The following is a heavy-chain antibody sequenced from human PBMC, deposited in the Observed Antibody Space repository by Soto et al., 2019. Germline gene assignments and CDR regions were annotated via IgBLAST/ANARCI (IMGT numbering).Heavy chain of an antibody. CDR1: GYTFTSYY. J-gene: IGHJ6*02. CDR3: AREGMDFGMDV. D-gene: IGHD2-8*01. CDR2: INPSGGST. Sequence: ASVKVSCKASGYTFTSYYMHWVRQAPGQGLEWMGIINPSGGSTSYAQKFQGRVTMTRDTSTSTVYIELSSLRSEDTAVYYCAREGMDFGMDVWGQGTTVTVSS. V-gene: IGHV1-46*01.